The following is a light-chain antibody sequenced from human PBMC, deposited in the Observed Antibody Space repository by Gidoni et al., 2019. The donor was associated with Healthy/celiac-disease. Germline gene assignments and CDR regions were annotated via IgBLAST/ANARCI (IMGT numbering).Light chain of an antibody. V-gene: IGLV4-60*03. CDR1: SGHSSYI. CDR2: LEGSGSY. Sequence: QPVLTQSSTASASLGSSVKLTCTLSSGHSSYIIAWHQQQPGKTPRYLMKLEGSGSYNKGSGVPDLFSGSSSGADRYLTISNLQSEDEADYYCETWASNTQVFGGGTQLTVL. J-gene: IGLJ2*01. CDR3: ETWASNTQV.